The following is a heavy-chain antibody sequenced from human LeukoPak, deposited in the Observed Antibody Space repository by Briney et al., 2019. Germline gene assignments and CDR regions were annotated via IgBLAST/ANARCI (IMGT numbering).Heavy chain of an antibody. Sequence: SETPSLTCTVSGGPISSHYWSWIRQPPGEGLEWIGYIYYSGSTNYNPSLKSRVTISVDTSKNQFSLKLSSVTAADTAVYYCARDRYYYGMDVWGQGTTVTVSS. CDR3: ARDRYYYGMDV. CDR2: IYYSGST. V-gene: IGHV4-59*11. J-gene: IGHJ6*02. CDR1: GGPISSHY.